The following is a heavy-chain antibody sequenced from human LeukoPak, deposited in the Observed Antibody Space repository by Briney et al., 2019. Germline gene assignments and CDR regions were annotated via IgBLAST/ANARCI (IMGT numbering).Heavy chain of an antibody. J-gene: IGHJ6*02. Sequence: KPAGSLRLSCAASGFTFSDYYMSWIRQAPGKGLEWVSYISSSGSTIYYAGSVKGRFTISRDNAKNSLYLQMNSLRAEDTDVYYCARGSQVGAAGLYYYGMDVWGQGTTVTVSS. V-gene: IGHV3-11*01. D-gene: IGHD1-26*01. CDR2: ISSSGSTI. CDR3: ARGSQVGAAGLYYYGMDV. CDR1: GFTFSDYY.